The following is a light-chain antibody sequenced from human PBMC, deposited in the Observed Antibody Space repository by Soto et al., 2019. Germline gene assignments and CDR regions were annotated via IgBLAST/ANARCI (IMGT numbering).Light chain of an antibody. J-gene: IGLJ3*02. CDR3: QSYDSSLSGSV. Sequence: QSALTQPPSVSGAPGQRVTISCTGSSSNIGAGYDVHWYQQLPGTAPKLLIYGNSNRPSGVPDRFSGSKSGTSASLAITGLQAEDDADYYCQSYDSSLSGSVFGGGTKLTVL. V-gene: IGLV1-40*01. CDR1: SSNIGAGYD. CDR2: GNS.